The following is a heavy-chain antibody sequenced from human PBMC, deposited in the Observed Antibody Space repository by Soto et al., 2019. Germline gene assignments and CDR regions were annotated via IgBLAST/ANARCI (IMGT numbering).Heavy chain of an antibody. CDR2: IKQDGSEK. Sequence: GGSLRLSCAASGFTLSNYWMSWVRQAPGKGLEWVANIKQDGSEKNYVDSVKGRFTISRDNAKSSLYPQMNSLRAEDTAVYYCARVTTVAGYWGQGTLVSVSS. D-gene: IGHD4-17*01. V-gene: IGHV3-7*01. J-gene: IGHJ4*02. CDR1: GFTLSNYW. CDR3: ARVTTVAGY.